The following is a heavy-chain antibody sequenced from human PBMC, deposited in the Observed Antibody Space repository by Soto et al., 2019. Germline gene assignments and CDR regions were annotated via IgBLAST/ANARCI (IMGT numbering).Heavy chain of an antibody. CDR3: ASFMPGTPSYYYGMDV. Sequence: QVQLVQSGAEVKKAGSSVKVSCKASGGTFSSYAISWVRQAPGQGLEWMGGIIPIFGTANYAQKFQGRVTITADESTSTAYMELCSLRSEDTAVYYCASFMPGTPSYYYGMDVWGQGTTVTVSS. D-gene: IGHD1-26*01. CDR1: GGTFSSYA. CDR2: IIPIFGTA. V-gene: IGHV1-69*01. J-gene: IGHJ6*02.